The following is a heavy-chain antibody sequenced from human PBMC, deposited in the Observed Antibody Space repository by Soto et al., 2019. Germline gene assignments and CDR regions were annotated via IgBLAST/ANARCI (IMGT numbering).Heavy chain of an antibody. CDR3: ASRSSGWFVSAFDI. Sequence: ASVKVSCKASGYTFTSYGISWVRQAPGQGLEWMGWISAYNGNTNYAQKLQGRVTMTTDTSTSTAYMELRSLRSDDTAVYYCASRSSGWFVSAFDIWGQGTMVTVSS. CDR1: GYTFTSYG. CDR2: ISAYNGNT. D-gene: IGHD6-19*01. V-gene: IGHV1-18*04. J-gene: IGHJ3*02.